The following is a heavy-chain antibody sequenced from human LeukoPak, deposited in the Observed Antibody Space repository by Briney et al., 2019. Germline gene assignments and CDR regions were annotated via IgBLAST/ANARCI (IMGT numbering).Heavy chain of an antibody. CDR3: ARGVEPLAANTLAY. D-gene: IGHD1-14*01. V-gene: IGHV3-53*01. J-gene: IGHJ4*02. Sequence: WGSLRLSCAASGFTVITNDMTWVRQAPGKGLEWVSVLYSDGNTKYADSVQGRFTISRDNSKNTLYLEINSLSPDDTAVYYCARGVEPLAANTLAYWGQGTLVTVSS. CDR1: GFTVITND. CDR2: LYSDGNT.